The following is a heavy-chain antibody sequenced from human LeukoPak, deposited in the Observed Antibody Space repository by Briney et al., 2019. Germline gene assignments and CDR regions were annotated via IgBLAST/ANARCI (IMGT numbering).Heavy chain of an antibody. D-gene: IGHD3-9*01. J-gene: IGHJ5*02. CDR2: IYYSGST. CDR1: GGSISSYY. V-gene: IGHV4-59*01. CDR3: ARRNYDILTGTGGWFDP. Sequence: SETLSLTCTVSGGSISSYYWSWIRQPTGKGLEWIGYIYYSGSTNYNPSLKSRVTISVDTSKNQFSLKLSSVTAADTAVYYCARRNYDILTGTGGWFDPWGQGTPVTVSS.